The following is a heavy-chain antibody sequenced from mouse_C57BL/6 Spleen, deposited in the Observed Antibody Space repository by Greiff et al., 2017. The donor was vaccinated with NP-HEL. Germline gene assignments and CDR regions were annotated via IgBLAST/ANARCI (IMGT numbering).Heavy chain of an antibody. J-gene: IGHJ4*01. CDR2: INPSSGYT. CDR3: ARGIRYGSSYDYYAMDY. Sequence: VQLQQSGAELAKPGASVKLSCKASGYTFTSYWMHWVKQRPGQGLDWIGYINPSSGYTKYNQKFKDKATLTADKSSRTAYMQLSSLAYEDSAVYDCARGIRYGSSYDYYAMDYWGQGTSVTVSS. D-gene: IGHD1-1*01. CDR1: GYTFTSYW. V-gene: IGHV1-7*01.